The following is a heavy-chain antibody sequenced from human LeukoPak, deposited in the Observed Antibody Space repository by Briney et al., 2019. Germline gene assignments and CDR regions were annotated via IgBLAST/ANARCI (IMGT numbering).Heavy chain of an antibody. V-gene: IGHV3-21*01. CDR2: ISSSKTDI. D-gene: IGHD2-15*01. Sequence: GGSPRLSCAASGFTFNTYNMNWVRQAPGKGLEWVSSISSSKTDIYYADSVRGRFTISRDNVKNSLYLQMNSLRAEDTAVYYCVREGRSISVWCSGGSCYDFDYWGQGTLVTVSS. J-gene: IGHJ4*02. CDR3: VREGRSISVWCSGGSCYDFDY. CDR1: GFTFNTYN.